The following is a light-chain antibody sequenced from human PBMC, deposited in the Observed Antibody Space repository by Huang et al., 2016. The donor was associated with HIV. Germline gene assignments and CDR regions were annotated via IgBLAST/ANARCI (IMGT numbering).Light chain of an antibody. V-gene: IGKV3D-15*01. J-gene: IGKJ1*01. CDR1: QHRGSN. CDR2: DAS. Sequence: DILMTQSPVTLSVLPGERATRACRARQHRGSNRAWYQQKPGHPPRLLIYDASTRATGAPARFSGSGSKTDFNLTIDSLQSEDSALYFCQQYNKWPRTFGQGTKLEIK. CDR3: QQYNKWPRT.